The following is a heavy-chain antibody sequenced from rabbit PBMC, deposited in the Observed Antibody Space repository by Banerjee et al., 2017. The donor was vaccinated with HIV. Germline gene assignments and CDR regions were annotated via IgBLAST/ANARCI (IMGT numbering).Heavy chain of an antibody. Sequence: QSLEESGGDLVKPGASLTLTCTASGIDFSSSYYMCWVRQAPGKGLEWIACIDAGSSGSTYYASWAKGRFTISKTSSTTVTLQMTGLTAADTATYFCARAAYTYGAAIAHNLWGPGTLVTVS. D-gene: IGHD6-1*01. CDR3: ARAAYTYGAAIAHNL. CDR1: GIDFSSSYY. J-gene: IGHJ4*01. V-gene: IGHV1S40*01. CDR2: IDAGSSGST.